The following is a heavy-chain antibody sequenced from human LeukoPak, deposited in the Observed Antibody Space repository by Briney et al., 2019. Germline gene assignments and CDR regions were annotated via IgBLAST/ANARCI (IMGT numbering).Heavy chain of an antibody. CDR2: INPSGGST. CDR1: GYTFTSYY. D-gene: IGHD3-10*01. CDR3: ARDGVGKRSFMDV. Sequence: GASVKFSCKASGYTFTSYYMPWVRQAPGQGLAWMGIINPSGGSTSYAQKFQGRVTMTRDTSTSTVYMELSSLRSEDTAVYYCARDGVGKRSFMDVWGQGTTVTVSS. V-gene: IGHV1-46*01. J-gene: IGHJ6*02.